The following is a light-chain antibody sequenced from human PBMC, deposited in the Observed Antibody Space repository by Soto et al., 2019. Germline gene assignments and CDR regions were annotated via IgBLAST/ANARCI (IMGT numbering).Light chain of an antibody. CDR3: QQYNSDTRT. CDR2: YAS. J-gene: IGKJ1*01. CDR1: HIVSKW. Sequence: IEMSPAPSTLSASVGDRVTMTCRASHIVSKWLSCYQQQLGKAPNILXDYASTLESGGPARLSGSGSATEFTLTISSLQPDDFANYYCQQYNSDTRTFGQGTKVDI. V-gene: IGKV1-5*01.